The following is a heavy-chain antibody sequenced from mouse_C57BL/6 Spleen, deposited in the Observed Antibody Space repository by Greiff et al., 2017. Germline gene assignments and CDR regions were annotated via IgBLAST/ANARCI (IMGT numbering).Heavy chain of an antibody. J-gene: IGHJ3*01. D-gene: IGHD1-1*01. CDR3: ARGYGSSHFAY. CDR1: GYAFSSYW. Sequence: LVESGAELVKPGASVKISCKASGYAFSSYWMNWVKQRPGKGLEWIGQIYPGDGDPNYNGKFKGKATLTADKSSSTAYMQLSSLTSEDSAVYFCARGYGSSHFAYWGQGTLVTVSA. CDR2: IYPGDGDP. V-gene: IGHV1-80*01.